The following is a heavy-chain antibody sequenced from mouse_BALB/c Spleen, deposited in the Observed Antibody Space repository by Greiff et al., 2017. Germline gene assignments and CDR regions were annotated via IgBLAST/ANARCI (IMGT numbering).Heavy chain of an antibody. V-gene: IGHV1-69*02. J-gene: IGHJ4*01. D-gene: IGHD2-10*01. Sequence: QVQLQQPGAELVKPGASVKLSCKASGYTFTSYWMHWVKQRPGQGLEWIGEIDPSDSYTNYNQKFKGKATLTVDKSSSTAYMQLSSLTSEDSAVYYCARRGPAYYGNYCAMDYWGQGTSVAVSS. CDR1: GYTFTSYW. CDR3: ARRGPAYYGNYCAMDY. CDR2: IDPSDSYT.